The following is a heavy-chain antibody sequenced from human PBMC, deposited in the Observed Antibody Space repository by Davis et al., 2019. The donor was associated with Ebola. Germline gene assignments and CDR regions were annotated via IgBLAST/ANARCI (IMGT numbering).Heavy chain of an antibody. CDR1: GGSFSGYY. D-gene: IGHD1-7*01. CDR3: ARRVITGTTRVDY. Sequence: SETLSLTCAAYGGSFSGYYWSWIRQPPGKGLEWIGEINHSGSTNYNPSLKSRVTISVDTSKNQFSLKLSSVTAADTAVYYCARRVITGTTRVDYWGQGTLVTVSS. V-gene: IGHV4-34*01. J-gene: IGHJ4*02. CDR2: INHSGST.